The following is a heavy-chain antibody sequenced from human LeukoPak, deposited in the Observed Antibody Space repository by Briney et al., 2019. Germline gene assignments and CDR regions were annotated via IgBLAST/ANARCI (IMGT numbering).Heavy chain of an antibody. V-gene: IGHV1-46*01. Sequence: ASVKVSCKAYGYTFTPYYMHWVRQAPGQGLEWMEIINPTSANTRYAQKFQGRVTMTRDTSTSTGYMELSSLTSEDTAVYYCARGGGSPYYYYGMDVWGQGTTVTVSS. D-gene: IGHD1-26*01. CDR2: INPTSANT. CDR3: ARGGGSPYYYYGMDV. J-gene: IGHJ6*02. CDR1: GYTFTPYY.